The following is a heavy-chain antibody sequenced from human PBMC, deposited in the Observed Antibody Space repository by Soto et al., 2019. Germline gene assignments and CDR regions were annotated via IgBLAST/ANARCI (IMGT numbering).Heavy chain of an antibody. CDR3: ARDHAYGDYFDY. J-gene: IGHJ4*02. CDR2: IYYSGST. D-gene: IGHD4-17*01. V-gene: IGHV4-59*01. CDR1: GGSISSYY. Sequence: QVQLQESGPGLVKPSETLSLTCTVSGGSISSYYWSWIRQPPGKGLEWIGYIYYSGSTNYNPSLKSRXNIXVXMSKNQFSLKLSSVTAADTAVYYCARDHAYGDYFDYWGQGTLVTVSS.